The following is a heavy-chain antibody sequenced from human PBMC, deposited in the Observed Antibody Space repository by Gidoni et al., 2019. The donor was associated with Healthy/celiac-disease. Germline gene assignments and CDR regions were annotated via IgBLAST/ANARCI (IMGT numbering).Heavy chain of an antibody. J-gene: IGHJ4*02. Sequence: QVQLVQSGAEVKKPGASVKVSCKASGYTFTSYYMHWVRQAPGQGLEWMGIINPSGGSTSYAQKFQGRVTMTRDTSTSTVYMELSSLRSEDTAVYYCARDLSTMVRGVSSNGEDDYWGQGTLVTVSS. D-gene: IGHD3-10*01. CDR1: GYTFTSYY. CDR2: INPSGGST. V-gene: IGHV1-46*01. CDR3: ARDLSTMVRGVSSNGEDDY.